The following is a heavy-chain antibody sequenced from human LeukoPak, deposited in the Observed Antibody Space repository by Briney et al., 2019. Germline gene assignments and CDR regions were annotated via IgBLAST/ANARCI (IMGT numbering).Heavy chain of an antibody. CDR2: IKQDGSEK. CDR1: GFTFSNAW. D-gene: IGHD6-19*01. J-gene: IGHJ4*02. Sequence: GGSLRLSCAASGFTFSNAWMSWVRQAPGKGLEWVANIKQDGSEKFYVDSVKDRLTISRDNAKNSLYLQMNSLRVEDTAVYYCARVQGSSGPGIFEYWGQGTLVTVSS. CDR3: ARVQGSSGPGIFEY. V-gene: IGHV3-7*01.